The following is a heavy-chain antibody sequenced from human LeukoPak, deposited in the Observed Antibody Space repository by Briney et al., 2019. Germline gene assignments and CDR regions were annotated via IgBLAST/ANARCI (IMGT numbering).Heavy chain of an antibody. CDR1: GGSISSSSYY. V-gene: IGHV4-39*01. CDR2: IYYSGST. J-gene: IGHJ4*02. CDR3: ARHRVVPAVNFDY. Sequence: PSETLSLTCTVSGGSISSSSYYWGWIRQPPGKGLEWIGSIYYSGSTYYNPSLKSRVTISVDTSKNQFSLKLSSVTAADTAVYYCARHRVVPAVNFDYWGQGTLVTVSS. D-gene: IGHD2-2*01.